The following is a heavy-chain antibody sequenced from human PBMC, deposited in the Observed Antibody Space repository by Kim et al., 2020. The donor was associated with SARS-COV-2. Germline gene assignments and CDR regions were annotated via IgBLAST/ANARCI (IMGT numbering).Heavy chain of an antibody. Sequence: VKGRFTISRDNSKNPLYLQRNSLRAEDTAVYYCAKEETYYDFWSGYYFDYWGQGTLVTVSS. V-gene: IGHV3-30*02. J-gene: IGHJ4*02. CDR3: AKEETYYDFWSGYYFDY. D-gene: IGHD3-3*01.